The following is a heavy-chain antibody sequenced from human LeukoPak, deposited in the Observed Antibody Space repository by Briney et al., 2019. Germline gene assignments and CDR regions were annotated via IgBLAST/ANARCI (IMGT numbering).Heavy chain of an antibody. CDR3: AKDLGLEWLFSARTLDY. CDR2: IRYDGSNK. Sequence: GGSLRLSCAASGFTFSSYGMHWVRQAPGKGLEWVAFIRYDGSNKYYADSVKGRFTISRDNSKNTLYLQMNSLRAEDTAVYYCAKDLGLEWLFSARTLDYWGQGALVTVSS. D-gene: IGHD3-3*01. J-gene: IGHJ4*02. V-gene: IGHV3-30*02. CDR1: GFTFSSYG.